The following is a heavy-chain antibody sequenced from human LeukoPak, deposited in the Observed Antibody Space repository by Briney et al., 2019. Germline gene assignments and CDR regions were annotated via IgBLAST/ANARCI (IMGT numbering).Heavy chain of an antibody. D-gene: IGHD3-10*01. Sequence: ASVKVSCKASGGTFSSYAISWVRQAPGQGLEWMGRIIPILGIANYAQKFQGRVTITADKSTSTAYMELSSLGSEDTAVYYCARDPPSGDWGQGTLVTVSS. CDR2: IIPILGIA. CDR3: ARDPPSGD. J-gene: IGHJ4*02. V-gene: IGHV1-69*04. CDR1: GGTFSSYA.